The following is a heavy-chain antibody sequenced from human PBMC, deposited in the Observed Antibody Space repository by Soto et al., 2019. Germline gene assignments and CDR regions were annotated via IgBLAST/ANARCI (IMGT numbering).Heavy chain of an antibody. Sequence: ASVKVSCKASGYTFTSYGISWVRQAPGQGLEWMGWISAYNGNTNYAQKLQGRVTMTTDTSTSTAYMVLRSLRSDDTAVYYCARDSCSGGSCYLVYDYWGQGTLVTVSS. D-gene: IGHD2-15*01. CDR2: ISAYNGNT. CDR1: GYTFTSYG. V-gene: IGHV1-18*01. CDR3: ARDSCSGGSCYLVYDY. J-gene: IGHJ4*02.